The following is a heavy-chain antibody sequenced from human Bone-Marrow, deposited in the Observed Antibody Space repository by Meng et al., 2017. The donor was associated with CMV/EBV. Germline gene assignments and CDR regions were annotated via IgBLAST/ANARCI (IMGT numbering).Heavy chain of an antibody. CDR1: GYTFTDYY. J-gene: IGHJ5*02. CDR2: INPNSGGT. CDR3: ARSLGEWFSRVGNWFDP. D-gene: IGHD3-3*01. Sequence: ASVKVSCKASGYTFTDYYIHWVRQAPGQGLEWMGRINPNSGGTNYAQMFHGRVTMTRDTSLTTAYMELSSVTAADTAVYYCARSLGEWFSRVGNWFDPWGQGTLVTVSS. V-gene: IGHV1-2*06.